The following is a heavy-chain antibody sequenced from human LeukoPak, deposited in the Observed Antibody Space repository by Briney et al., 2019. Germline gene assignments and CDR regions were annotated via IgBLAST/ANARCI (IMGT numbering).Heavy chain of an antibody. V-gene: IGHV1-69*05. Sequence: GASVKVSCKASGGTFSSYAISWVRQAPGQGLEWMGGIIPIFGTANYAQKFQGRVTITTDESTSTAYMELRSLRSEDTAVYYCARGANIITIFGGGTNWFDPWGQGTLVTVSS. J-gene: IGHJ5*02. CDR3: ARGANIITIFGGGTNWFDP. CDR2: IIPIFGTA. D-gene: IGHD3-3*01. CDR1: GGTFSSYA.